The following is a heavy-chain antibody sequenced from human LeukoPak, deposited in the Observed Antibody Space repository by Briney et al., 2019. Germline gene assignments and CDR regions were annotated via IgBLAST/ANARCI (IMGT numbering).Heavy chain of an antibody. CDR1: GGSISSYY. CDR3: ARRGGSGSYLIWFDP. J-gene: IGHJ5*02. D-gene: IGHD3-10*01. Sequence: PSETLSLTCTVSGGSISSYYWSWIRQPPGKGLEWIGYIYYSGSTNYNPSLKSRVTISVDTSKNQFSLKLSSVTAADTAVYYCARRGGSGSYLIWFDPWGQGTLVTVSS. CDR2: IYYSGST. V-gene: IGHV4-59*08.